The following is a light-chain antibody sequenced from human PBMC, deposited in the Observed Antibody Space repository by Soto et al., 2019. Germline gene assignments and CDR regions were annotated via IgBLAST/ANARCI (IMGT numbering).Light chain of an antibody. CDR2: AVS. Sequence: LTQPASVSGSPGQSSTISCSGTSSDIGSYDHVAGYQQFPGKSPKLIIYAVSDRPSGVSDRFSGSKSGISASLTISGLQTEDEAAYYCISYTDRQSYLFGTGTKVTVL. CDR1: SSDIGSYDH. J-gene: IGLJ1*01. V-gene: IGLV2-14*03. CDR3: ISYTDRQSYL.